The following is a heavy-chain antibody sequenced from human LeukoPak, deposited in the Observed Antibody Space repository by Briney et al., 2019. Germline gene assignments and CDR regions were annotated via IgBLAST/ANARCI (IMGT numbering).Heavy chain of an antibody. CDR3: ARPRRYSYGYFDY. V-gene: IGHV1-2*02. J-gene: IGHJ4*02. CDR2: INPNSGGT. CDR1: GYTFTGYY. Sequence: ASVKVSCKASGYTFTGYYMHWVRQAPGQGLEWMGWINPNSGGTNYAQKFQGRVTMTRDTSISTAYMELSRLRSDDTAVYYCARPRRYSYGYFDYWGQGTLVTVSS. D-gene: IGHD5-18*01.